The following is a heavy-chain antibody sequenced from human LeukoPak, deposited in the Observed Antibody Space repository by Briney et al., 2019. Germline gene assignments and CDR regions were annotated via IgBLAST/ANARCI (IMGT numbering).Heavy chain of an antibody. V-gene: IGHV3-30*18. CDR2: RSDDGSAQ. J-gene: IGHJ1*01. D-gene: IGHD3-22*01. Sequence: GRSLRLSCIASGFTFNKYGMHWVRQAPGKGLEWVAVRSDDGSAQHYAYSVRGRFTISRDNSKNTLSLQMNSLRPEDTAMYFCAKDRDPYSSGTWDSWGQGTLVIVSS. CDR1: GFTFNKYG. CDR3: AKDRDPYSSGTWDS.